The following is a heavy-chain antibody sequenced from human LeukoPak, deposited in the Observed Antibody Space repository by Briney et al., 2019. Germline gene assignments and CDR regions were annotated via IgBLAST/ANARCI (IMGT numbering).Heavy chain of an antibody. Sequence: SETLSLTCTVSGGSISSSSYYWGWIRQPPGKGLEWIGSIYYSGSTYYNPSLKSRVTISVDTSKNQFSLKLSPVTAADTAVYYCARHSAVTTFALHYWGQGTLVTVSA. CDR3: ARHSAVTTFALHY. J-gene: IGHJ4*02. CDR2: IYYSGST. V-gene: IGHV4-39*01. CDR1: GGSISSSSYY. D-gene: IGHD4-11*01.